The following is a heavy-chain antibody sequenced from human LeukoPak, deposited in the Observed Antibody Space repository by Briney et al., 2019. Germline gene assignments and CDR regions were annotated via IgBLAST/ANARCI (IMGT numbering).Heavy chain of an antibody. CDR1: GGTFSSYA. D-gene: IGHD3-22*01. CDR3: ARGDSSGYPYYFDY. J-gene: IGHJ4*02. Sequence: SVTVSCKASGGTFSSYAISWVRQAPGQGLEWMGRIIPILGIANYAQKFQGRVTITADKSTSTAYMELSSLRSEDTAVYYCARGDSSGYPYYFDYWGQGTLVTVSS. V-gene: IGHV1-69*04. CDR2: IIPILGIA.